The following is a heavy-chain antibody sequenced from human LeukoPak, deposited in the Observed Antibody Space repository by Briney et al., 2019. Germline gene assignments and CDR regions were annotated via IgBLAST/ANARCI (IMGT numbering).Heavy chain of an antibody. D-gene: IGHD2-8*02. CDR1: GYTFTNFY. Sequence: ASVKVSCKASGYTFTNFYIHWVRQAPGQGPDWMGYINPRNGATSYSQKFQGRPTFTRDSFISTAYMEVSSLKSDDTALYYCARDPRDTGGSYDSWGQGTLLTVSS. J-gene: IGHJ5*01. V-gene: IGHV1-2*02. CDR3: ARDPRDTGGSYDS. CDR2: INPRNGAT.